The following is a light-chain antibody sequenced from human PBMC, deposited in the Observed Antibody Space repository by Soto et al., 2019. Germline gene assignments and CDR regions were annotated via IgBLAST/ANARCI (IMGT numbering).Light chain of an antibody. CDR3: SSYTRTNTGV. J-gene: IGLJ3*02. CDR1: SSDIGDFNY. Sequence: QSALTQPASVSGSPGQSITISCTGTSSDIGDFNYVSWYQHHPGKAPKLMIYDVSHRPSGVSHRFSGSKSANTASLTISGLQTEDEADYYCSSYTRTNTGVFGGGTKVTVL. CDR2: DVS. V-gene: IGLV2-14*01.